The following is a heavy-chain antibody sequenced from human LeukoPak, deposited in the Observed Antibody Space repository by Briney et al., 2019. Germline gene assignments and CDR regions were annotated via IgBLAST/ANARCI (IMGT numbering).Heavy chain of an antibody. V-gene: IGHV4-61*02. CDR3: ATSGLKCSGGSCYGSYYYMDV. CDR1: GGSISSGSYY. D-gene: IGHD2-15*01. J-gene: IGHJ6*03. CDR2: IYTSGST. Sequence: PSETLSLTCTVSGGSISSGSYYWSWHRQPAGTGLEGIGCIYTSGSTNYNPSLKSRVTISVDTSKNQFSLKLSSVTAADTAVYYCATSGLKCSGGSCYGSYYYMDVWGKGTTVTVSS.